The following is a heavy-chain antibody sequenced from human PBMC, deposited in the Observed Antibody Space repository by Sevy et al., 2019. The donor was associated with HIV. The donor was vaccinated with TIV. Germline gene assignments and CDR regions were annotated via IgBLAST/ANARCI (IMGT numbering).Heavy chain of an antibody. J-gene: IGHJ3*02. V-gene: IGHV3-66*02. D-gene: IGHD3-10*01. CDR3: ASDVWFGEFLDAFDI. CDR1: GFTVSSNY. CDR2: IYSGGST. Sequence: GGSLRLSCAASGFTVSSNYMSWVRQAPGKGLEWVSVIYSGGSTYYADSVKGRFTISRDNSKNTLYLQMNSLRAEDTAVYYCASDVWFGEFLDAFDIWGQWTMVTVSS.